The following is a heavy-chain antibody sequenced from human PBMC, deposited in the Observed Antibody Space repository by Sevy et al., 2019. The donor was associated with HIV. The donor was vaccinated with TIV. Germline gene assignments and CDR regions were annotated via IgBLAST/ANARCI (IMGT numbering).Heavy chain of an antibody. CDR2: ISRSGTTT. D-gene: IGHD3-3*01. CDR1: GLNFSKYS. CDR3: ARDYDFWSGDTALSYYSLSYYYGMDV. J-gene: IGHJ6*02. Sequence: GGSLRLSCAASGLNFSKYSFNWVRQAPEKGLEWISHISRSGTTTYYAESVKGRFTVSRDNAKNSLYLQMSSLRDEDTAVYYCARDYDFWSGDTALSYYSLSYYYGMDVWGQGTTVTVSS. V-gene: IGHV3-48*02.